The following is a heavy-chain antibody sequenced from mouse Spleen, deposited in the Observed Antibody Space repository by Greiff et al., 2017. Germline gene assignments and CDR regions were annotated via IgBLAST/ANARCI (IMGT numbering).Heavy chain of an antibody. J-gene: IGHJ2*01. D-gene: IGHD2-3*01. CDR2: INPYNGDT. Sequence: VQLQQSGPELVKPGASVKISCKASGYSFTGYFMNWVKQSPGKSLEWIGRINPYNGDTFYNQKFKGKATLTVDKSSRTAHMELLSLTSEDSAVYYCGRGLLRPFDYWGQGTTLTVSS. CDR3: GRGLLRPFDY. V-gene: IGHV1-37*01. CDR1: GYSFTGYF.